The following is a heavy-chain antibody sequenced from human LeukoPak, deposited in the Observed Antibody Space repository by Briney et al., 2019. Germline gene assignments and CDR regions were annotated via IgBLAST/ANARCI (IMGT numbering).Heavy chain of an antibody. V-gene: IGHV3-30*18. CDR1: GFIFSNYV. J-gene: IGHJ3*02. CDR2: SLYDGTKE. CDR3: AKDPVVTTVTKDAFDI. D-gene: IGHD4-11*01. Sequence: GGSLRLSCTASGFIFSNYVMHWVRQAPGKGLEWVALSLYDGTKESYADSVKGRFTISRDSSRNTVYLQMDSLRIDDTARYYCAKDPVVTTVTKDAFDIWGQGTMVTVSS.